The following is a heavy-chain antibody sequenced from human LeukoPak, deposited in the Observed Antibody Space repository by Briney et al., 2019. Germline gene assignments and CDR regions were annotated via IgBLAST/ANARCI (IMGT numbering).Heavy chain of an antibody. Sequence: GGSLRLSCAASGFTFSNYWMHWVRQAPGKGLVWVSRINSDGINTSYADSVKGRFTISRDNAKNSLYLQMSSLRAEDTAVYYCARDGGSSWYFDYWGQGTLVTVSS. V-gene: IGHV3-74*01. J-gene: IGHJ4*02. D-gene: IGHD6-13*01. CDR1: GFTFSNYW. CDR2: INSDGINT. CDR3: ARDGGSSWYFDY.